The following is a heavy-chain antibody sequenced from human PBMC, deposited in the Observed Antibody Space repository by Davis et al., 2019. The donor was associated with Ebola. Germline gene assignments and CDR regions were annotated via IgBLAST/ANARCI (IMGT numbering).Heavy chain of an antibody. J-gene: IGHJ6*02. V-gene: IGHV3-49*03. CDR1: GFTFGDYA. D-gene: IGHD4-11*01. Sequence: GESLKISCTASGFTFGDYAMSWFRQAPGKGLEWVGFIRSKAYGGTTEYAASVKGRFTISRDDSKSIAYLQMNSLKTEDTAVYYCTRGGGVTTYYYYYGMDVWGQGTTVTVSS. CDR2: IRSKAYGGTT. CDR3: TRGGGVTTYYYYYGMDV.